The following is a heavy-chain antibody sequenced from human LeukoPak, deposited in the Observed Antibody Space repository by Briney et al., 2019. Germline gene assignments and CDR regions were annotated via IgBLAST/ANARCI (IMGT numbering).Heavy chain of an antibody. V-gene: IGHV5-51*01. CDR2: IYPGDSDT. D-gene: IGHD3-22*01. CDR3: ARHAYYYDSSGYYNDAFDI. J-gene: IGHJ3*02. Sequence: PGESLKISCKGSAYSFTSYWIGWVRQMPGKGLEWMGIIYPGDSDTRYSPSFQGQVTISADKSISTAYLQWSSLKASDTAMYYCARHAYYYDSSGYYNDAFDIWGQGTMVTVSS. CDR1: AYSFTSYW.